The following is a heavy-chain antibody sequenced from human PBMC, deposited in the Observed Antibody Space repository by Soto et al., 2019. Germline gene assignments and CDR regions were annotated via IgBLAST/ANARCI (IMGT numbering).Heavy chain of an antibody. Sequence: GGSLRLSCAASGFMFSSYYMGWVRQAPGKGLEWVANIKQSGSDKFYVDSVKGRFTISRDDAKNLLYPQMNNLRAEDTGVYYCAREWSYFDYWGQGALVTVSS. CDR3: AREWSYFDY. J-gene: IGHJ4*02. CDR1: GFMFSSYY. CDR2: IKQSGSDK. D-gene: IGHD3-3*01. V-gene: IGHV3-7*01.